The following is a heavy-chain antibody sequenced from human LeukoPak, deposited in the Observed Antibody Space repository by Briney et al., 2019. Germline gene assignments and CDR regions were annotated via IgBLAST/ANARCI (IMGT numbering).Heavy chain of an antibody. J-gene: IGHJ4*02. CDR1: GFTFSSYW. CDR3: VGEWEQLR. V-gene: IGHV3-7*01. CDR2: IQPDGSEK. D-gene: IGHD1-26*01. Sequence: GGSLRLSCAASGFTFSSYWMSWVRQAPGKGLECVANIQPDGSEKNYVDSVKGRFTISRDNAKNSLSLQMNSLRAEDTAVYCCVGEWEQLRWGQGTLVTVSS.